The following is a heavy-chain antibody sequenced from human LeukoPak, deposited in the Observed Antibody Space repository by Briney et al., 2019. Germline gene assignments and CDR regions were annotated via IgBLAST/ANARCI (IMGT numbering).Heavy chain of an antibody. CDR1: GFTFSTYA. J-gene: IGHJ4*02. V-gene: IGHV3-23*01. CDR3: ASADSSSWYAIDY. CDR2: ISGSGANT. D-gene: IGHD6-13*01. Sequence: GGSLRLSCAASGFTFSTYAMSWVRQAPGKGLEWVSTISGSGANTYYADSVRGRFTISRDNSKNTLYLHMNSLRAEDTAVYYCASADSSSWYAIDYWGQGTLVTVSS.